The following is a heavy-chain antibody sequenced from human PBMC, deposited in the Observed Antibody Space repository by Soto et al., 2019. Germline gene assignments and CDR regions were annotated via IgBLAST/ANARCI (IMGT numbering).Heavy chain of an antibody. Sequence: GSLRLSCAASGFTFSDHYMDWVRQAPGKGLEWVGRSRNKANSYTTEYAASVKGRFTVSRDHSRNSLDLQMNSLETEDTAVYYCGRRAEANGRLENDYWGQGTLVTVSS. CDR1: GFTFSDHY. CDR2: SRNKANSYTT. CDR3: GRRAEANGRLENDY. V-gene: IGHV3-72*01. D-gene: IGHD2-8*01. J-gene: IGHJ4*02.